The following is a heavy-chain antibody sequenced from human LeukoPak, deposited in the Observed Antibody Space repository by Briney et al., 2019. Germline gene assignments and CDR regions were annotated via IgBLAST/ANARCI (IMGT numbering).Heavy chain of an antibody. J-gene: IGHJ3*02. CDR1: SASITRADHY. Sequence: KASETLSLTCTVSSASITRADHYWSWIRRHPGKGLDWIGHIHYSGSTYYNPSLKSRLTISVDRSNNQFSLKLSSVTAADTAVYYCARDFDSRGGFDIWGQGTMVTVSS. CDR3: ARDFDSRGGFDI. CDR2: IHYSGST. D-gene: IGHD2-15*01. V-gene: IGHV4-31*03.